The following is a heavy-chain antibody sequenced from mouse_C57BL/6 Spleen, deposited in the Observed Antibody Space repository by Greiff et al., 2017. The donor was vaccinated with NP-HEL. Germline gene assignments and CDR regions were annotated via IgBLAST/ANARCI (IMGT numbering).Heavy chain of an antibody. D-gene: IGHD1-1*01. CDR1: GFSLTSYG. Sequence: QVQLQQSGPGLVQPSQSLSITCTVSGFSLTSYGVHWVRQSPGKGLEWLGVIWSGGSTDYNAAFISSLSISKDNSKSQVFFKMNSLQADDTARYYCARSTVVAHYAMDYWGQGTSVTVSS. V-gene: IGHV2-2*01. CDR2: IWSGGST. J-gene: IGHJ4*01. CDR3: ARSTVVAHYAMDY.